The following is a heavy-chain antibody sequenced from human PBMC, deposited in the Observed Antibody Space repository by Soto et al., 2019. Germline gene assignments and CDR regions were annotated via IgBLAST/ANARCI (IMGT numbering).Heavy chain of an antibody. D-gene: IGHD3-16*01. J-gene: IGHJ3*01. CDR2: IKSRLLGGTT. CDR1: GFTFSNAW. V-gene: IGHV3-15*01. CDR3: TTDWGSGDHYIRAFDL. Sequence: EVQLVESGGGLVKPGGSLRLSCAASGFTFSNAWMTWVRQAPGKGLEWVGRIKSRLLGGTTDSAAPVKGRFTISRDDSKTTLYLQMNSLKTEDTAVYYCTTDWGSGDHYIRAFDLCGQGTMVTVSS.